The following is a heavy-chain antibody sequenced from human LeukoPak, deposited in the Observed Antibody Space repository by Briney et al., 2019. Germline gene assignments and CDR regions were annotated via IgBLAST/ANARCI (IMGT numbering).Heavy chain of an antibody. CDR1: GFPFGDYW. D-gene: IGHD6-6*01. V-gene: IGHV3-7*01. CDR3: AREGNLLSSDY. J-gene: IGHJ4*02. CDR2: IKHDGSEK. Sequence: GGSLRLSCAASGFPFGDYWMNWVRQAPGKGLEWVANIKHDGSEKYYVDSVKGRFTISRGNAKNSLYLQMNSLRGEDTAVYYCAREGNLLSSDYWGQGTLVTVSS.